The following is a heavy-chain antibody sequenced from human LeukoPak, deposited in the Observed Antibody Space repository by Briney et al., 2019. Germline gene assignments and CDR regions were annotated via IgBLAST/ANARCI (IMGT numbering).Heavy chain of an antibody. CDR3: ARVVYDYVWGSYQLNDY. J-gene: IGHJ4*02. CDR1: GYTFTSYD. Sequence: ASVKVSCKASGYTFTSYDINWVRQATGQGLEWMGWINPNSGNTGYAQKFQGRVTMTRNTSISTAYMELSSLRSEDTAVYYCARVVYDYVWGSYQLNDYWGQGTLVTVSS. CDR2: INPNSGNT. D-gene: IGHD3-16*02. V-gene: IGHV1-8*01.